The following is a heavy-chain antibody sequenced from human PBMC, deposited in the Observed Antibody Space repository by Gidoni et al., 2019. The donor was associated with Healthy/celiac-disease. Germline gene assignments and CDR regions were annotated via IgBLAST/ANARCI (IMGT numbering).Heavy chain of an antibody. CDR2: ISGSGGST. CDR1: GCTFSSYA. CDR3: AKDSVAAAGTGLGGFDL. D-gene: IGHD6-13*01. Sequence: EVQLLESGGSLVQPGGSLRLSCAASGCTFSSYAMSWVRPAPGKGLEWVSAISGSGGSTYYADSVKGRFTISRANSKNTLYLQMNSLRAEDTAVYSCAKDSVAAAGTGLGGFDLWGQGTLVTVSS. J-gene: IGHJ5*02. V-gene: IGHV3-23*01.